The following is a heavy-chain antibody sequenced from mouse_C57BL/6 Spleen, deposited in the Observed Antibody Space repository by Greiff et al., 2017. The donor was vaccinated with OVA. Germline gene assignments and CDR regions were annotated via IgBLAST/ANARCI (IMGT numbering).Heavy chain of an antibody. CDR3: ASPTGTYWYFDV. J-gene: IGHJ1*03. CDR1: GYAFSSYW. V-gene: IGHV1-80*01. Sequence: QVHVKQSGAELVKPGASVKISCKASGYAFSSYWMNWVKQRPGKGLEWIGQIYPGDGDTNYNGKFKGKATLTADKSSSTAYMQLSSLTSEDSAVYFCASPTGTYWYFDVWGTGTTVTVSS. CDR2: IYPGDGDT. D-gene: IGHD4-1*02.